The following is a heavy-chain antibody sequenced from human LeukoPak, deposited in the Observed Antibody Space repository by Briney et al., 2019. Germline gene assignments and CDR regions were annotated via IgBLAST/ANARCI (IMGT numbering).Heavy chain of an antibody. V-gene: IGHV3-23*01. CDR3: AKPLNGYCSSTSCLPLIDY. J-gene: IGHJ4*02. D-gene: IGHD2-2*03. Sequence: PGGSLRLSCAASGFTFSSYAMSWVRQAPGKGLEWVSAISGSGGSTYYADSVKGRFTISRDNSKNTLYLQMNSLRAEDTAVYYCAKPLNGYCSSTSCLPLIDYWGQGTLVTVSS. CDR2: ISGSGGST. CDR1: GFTFSSYA.